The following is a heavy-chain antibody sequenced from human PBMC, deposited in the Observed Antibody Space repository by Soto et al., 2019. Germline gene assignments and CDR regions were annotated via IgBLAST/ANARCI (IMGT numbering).Heavy chain of an antibody. J-gene: IGHJ6*02. Sequence: GASVKVSCKVSGYTLTELSMHWVRQAPGKGLEWMGGFDPEDGETIYAQKFQGRVTMTEDTSTDTAYMELSSLRSEDTAVYYCATVWSGIQLWLRSPEGYYYYGMDVWGQGTTVTVSS. CDR2: FDPEDGET. CDR3: ATVWSGIQLWLRSPEGYYYYGMDV. CDR1: GYTLTELS. D-gene: IGHD5-18*01. V-gene: IGHV1-24*01.